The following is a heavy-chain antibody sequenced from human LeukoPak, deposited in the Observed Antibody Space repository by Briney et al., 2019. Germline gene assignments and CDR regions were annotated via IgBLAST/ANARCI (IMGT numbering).Heavy chain of an antibody. CDR2: INPHSGDT. J-gene: IGHJ4*02. D-gene: IGHD2-15*01. V-gene: IGHV1-2*02. CDR3: ARQYCSGGTCYFDS. CDR1: GYSFTASY. Sequence: ASVKASCKGSGYSFTASYIHGVRQAPGQGLEWMGWINPHSGDTTYAQNFQGNVTMTRDTSISTSYMDLSSLKSDDTAMYFCARQYCSGGTCYFDSWGQGTLVTVSS.